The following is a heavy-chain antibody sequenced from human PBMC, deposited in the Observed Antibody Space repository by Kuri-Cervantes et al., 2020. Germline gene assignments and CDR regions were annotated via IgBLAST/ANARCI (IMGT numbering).Heavy chain of an antibody. D-gene: IGHD1-26*01. CDR3: ARGGWELPGGDY. CDR2: SNAGNGNT. Sequence: ASVKVSCKASGYTFTSYAMHWVRQAPGQRLEWMGWSNAGNGNTKYSQEFQGRVTIARDTSASTAYMELSSLRSEDMAVYYCARGGWELPGGDYWGQGTLVTVSS. J-gene: IGHJ4*02. CDR1: GYTFTSYA. V-gene: IGHV1-3*02.